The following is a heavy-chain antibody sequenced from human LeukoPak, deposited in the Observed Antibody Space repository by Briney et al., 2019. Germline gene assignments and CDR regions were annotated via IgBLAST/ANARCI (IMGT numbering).Heavy chain of an antibody. D-gene: IGHD6-19*01. CDR2: INHNGST. CDR1: GDSFSDYY. CDR3: ARLGWQWLVYAFDI. Sequence: SETLSLTCAVYGDSFSDYYWTWIRQPPGKGLEWIGEINHNGSTNYNPSLKSRVTISVDTSKNQFSLKLRSVTAADTAVYYCARLGWQWLVYAFDIWGQGTMVTVSS. V-gene: IGHV4-34*01. J-gene: IGHJ3*02.